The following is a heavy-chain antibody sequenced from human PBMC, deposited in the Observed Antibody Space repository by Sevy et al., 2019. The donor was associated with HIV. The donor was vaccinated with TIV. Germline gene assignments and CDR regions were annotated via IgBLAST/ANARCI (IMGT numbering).Heavy chain of an antibody. CDR1: RFTFSKYA. V-gene: IGHV3-23*01. J-gene: IGHJ6*02. CDR3: AKDRSSYCTNGVCGRYYYYGMDV. CDR2: ISGSGGST. D-gene: IGHD2-8*01. Sequence: GGSLRLSCAASRFTFSKYAMSWVRQAPGKGLEWVSAISGSGGSTYYADSVKGRFTISRDNSKNRPYLQMNSLRAEDTAVYYCAKDRSSYCTNGVCGRYYYYGMDVWGQGTTVTVSS.